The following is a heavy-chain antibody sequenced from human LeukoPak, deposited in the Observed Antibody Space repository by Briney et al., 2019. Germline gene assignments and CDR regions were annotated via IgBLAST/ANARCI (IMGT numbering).Heavy chain of an antibody. CDR3: ARVYYSSSYDYWYFDL. CDR2: IYYSGST. CDR1: GGSSSSYY. V-gene: IGHV4-59*01. Sequence: SETLSLTCTVSGGSSSSYYWSWIRQPPGKGLEWIGYIYYSGSTNYNPSLKSRVTISVDTSKNQFSLKLSSVTAADTAVYYCARVYYSSSYDYWYFDLWGRGTLVTVSS. J-gene: IGHJ2*01. D-gene: IGHD6-13*01.